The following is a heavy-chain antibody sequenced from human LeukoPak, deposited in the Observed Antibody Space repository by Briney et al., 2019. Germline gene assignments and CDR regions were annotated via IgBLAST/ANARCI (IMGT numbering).Heavy chain of an antibody. CDR2: ISSSSSYI. D-gene: IGHD2-2*01. J-gene: IGHJ6*03. CDR3: ARDGGDIVVVPAAADYYMDV. V-gene: IGHV3-21*01. Sequence: GGPLSFXCAASGLPFSSYSLNWVGQAPGKELDWVSSISSSSSYIYYADSVKGRFTISRDNAKNSLYLQMNSPRAEDTAVYYCARDGGDIVVVPAAADYYMDVWGKGTTVTVSS. CDR1: GLPFSSYS.